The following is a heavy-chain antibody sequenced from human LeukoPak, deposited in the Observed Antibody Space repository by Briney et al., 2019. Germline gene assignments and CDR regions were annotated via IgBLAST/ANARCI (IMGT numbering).Heavy chain of an antibody. CDR2: ISYDGSNR. J-gene: IGHJ5*02. CDR1: GFTFSSYA. D-gene: IGHD3-22*01. Sequence: PGGSLRLSCAASGFTFSSYAMHWVRQAPGKGLEWVAVISYDGSNRYYADSMKGRFTISRDNSKNTLYLQMNSLRAEDTAVYYCARDSYYDGPSVRWFDPWGQGTLVTVSS. CDR3: ARDSYYDGPSVRWFDP. V-gene: IGHV3-30*14.